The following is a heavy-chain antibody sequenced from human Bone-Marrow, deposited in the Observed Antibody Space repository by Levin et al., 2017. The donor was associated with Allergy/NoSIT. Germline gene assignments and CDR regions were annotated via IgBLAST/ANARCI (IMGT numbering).Heavy chain of an antibody. Sequence: QPGGSLRLSCVASGFRFRSYGVHWVRQGPGKGLEWVAVISYDGRNEYYADSVKGRFTVSRDNSKNTLYLQMNSLRAEDTAIYYCAKEWSLWQWLFDNWGQGTLVTVSS. J-gene: IGHJ4*02. V-gene: IGHV3-30*18. CDR2: ISYDGRNE. CDR3: AKEWSLWQWLFDN. D-gene: IGHD5-18*01. CDR1: GFRFRSYG.